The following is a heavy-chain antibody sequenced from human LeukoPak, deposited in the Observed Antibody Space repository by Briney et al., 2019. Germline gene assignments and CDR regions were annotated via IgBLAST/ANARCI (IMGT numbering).Heavy chain of an antibody. D-gene: IGHD5-18*01. CDR3: ARAGGYSYGLDY. CDR1: GYTFTSYD. V-gene: IGHV1-8*03. CDR2: MNPNSGNT. Sequence: VASVKVSCKDSGYTFTSYDINWVRQATGQGLEWMGWMNPNSGNTGYAQKFQGRGTITRNTSISTAYMEMSSLRSEDTAVYYCARAGGYSYGLDYWGQGTLVTVSS. J-gene: IGHJ4*02.